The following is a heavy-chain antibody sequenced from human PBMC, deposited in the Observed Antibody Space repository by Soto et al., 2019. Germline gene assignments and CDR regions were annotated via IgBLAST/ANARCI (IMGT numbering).Heavy chain of an antibody. Sequence: QVQLQESGPGLVKPSETLSLTCTVSGGSISSYYWSWIRQPPGKGLEWIGYMYYSGSTNYNPSLKSRVTISIDTSRNQSSLKPSSVTAADTAVYYCARGTFGVVKDWGQGTLVTVSS. V-gene: IGHV4-59*01. CDR1: GGSISSYY. J-gene: IGHJ4*02. D-gene: IGHD3-3*01. CDR3: ARGTFGVVKD. CDR2: MYYSGST.